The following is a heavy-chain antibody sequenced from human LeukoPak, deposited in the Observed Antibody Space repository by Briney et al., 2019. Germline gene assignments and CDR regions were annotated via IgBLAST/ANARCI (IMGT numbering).Heavy chain of an antibody. D-gene: IGHD6-19*01. CDR3: ARVRGDDKYSSGWYLDY. Sequence: GGALRLSCAASGFTSSAYGMHWVRHAQGKGLEWVAVIWYDGSNKYYADSVKGRFPTSRDNSKNTLYLQMNSLRAEDTAVYYCARVRGDDKYSSGWYLDYWGQGTLVTVSS. CDR2: IWYDGSNK. V-gene: IGHV3-33*01. J-gene: IGHJ4*02. CDR1: GFTSSAYG.